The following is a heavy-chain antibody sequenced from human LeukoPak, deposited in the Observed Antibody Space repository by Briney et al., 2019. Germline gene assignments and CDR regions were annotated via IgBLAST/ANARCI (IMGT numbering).Heavy chain of an antibody. CDR1: GFTFSSYA. D-gene: IGHD3-10*01. V-gene: IGHV3-23*01. J-gene: IGHJ4*02. CDR2: ISGSGGST. CDR3: AKADGSGTYYTRPSDY. Sequence: GGSLRLSCAASGFTFSSYAMSWVRQAPGKGLEWVSAISGSGGSTYYADSVKGRLTISRDNSQNTLYLQMSSLRAEDSAVYYCAKADGSGTYYTRPSDYWGQGTLVTVSS.